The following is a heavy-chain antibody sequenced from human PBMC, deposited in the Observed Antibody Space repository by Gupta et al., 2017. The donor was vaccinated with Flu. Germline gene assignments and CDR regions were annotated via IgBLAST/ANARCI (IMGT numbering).Heavy chain of an antibody. D-gene: IGHD1-26*01. CDR3: ARAWELLDPFDY. Sequence: QVQLVESGGGVVQPGRSLRLSCAASGSTFSSYGMTWVRQAPGKGLEWVAVIWYDGSNKYYADSVKGRFTISRDNSKNTLYLQMNSLRAEDTAVYYCARAWELLDPFDYWGQGTLVTVSS. CDR2: IWYDGSNK. CDR1: GSTFSSYG. J-gene: IGHJ4*02. V-gene: IGHV3-33*01.